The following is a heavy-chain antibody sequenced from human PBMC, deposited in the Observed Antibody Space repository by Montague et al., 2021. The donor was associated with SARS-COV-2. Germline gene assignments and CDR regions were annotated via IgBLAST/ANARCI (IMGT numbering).Heavy chain of an antibody. V-gene: IGHV6-1*01. CDR2: TYYRSKWYT. D-gene: IGHD1-1*01. CDR1: GDNVSSNSAA. J-gene: IGHJ4*02. Sequence: CAISGDNVSSNSAAWNWNRRSPSAGLEWLGRTYYRSKWYTDYAPSVKTRITITPDTSNNQFSLHLNPVTPGDTAVYYCAREGTVPGPRGIYFDDWGQGTLVTVSS. CDR3: AREGTVPGPRGIYFDD.